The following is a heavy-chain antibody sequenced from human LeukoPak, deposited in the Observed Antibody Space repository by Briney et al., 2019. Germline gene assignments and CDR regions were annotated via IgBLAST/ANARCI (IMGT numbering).Heavy chain of an antibody. D-gene: IGHD5-18*01. J-gene: IGHJ6*02. CDR3: TTGPDTARLPYYYYYGMDV. V-gene: IGHV3-15*01. Sequence: GGSLILSCAASGFTFSNAWMSWVRQAPGKGLEWVGRIKSKTDGGTTDYAAPVKGRFTISRDDSKNTLYLQMNSLKTEDTAVYYCTTGPDTARLPYYYYYGMDVWGQGTTVTVSS. CDR1: GFTFSNAW. CDR2: IKSKTDGGTT.